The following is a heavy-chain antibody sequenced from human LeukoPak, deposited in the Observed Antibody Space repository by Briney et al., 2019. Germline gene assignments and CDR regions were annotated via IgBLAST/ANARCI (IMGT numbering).Heavy chain of an antibody. Sequence: ASVKVSCKASGYTFTSYGISCVRQAPGQGLEWMGWISAYNGNTNYAQKLQGRVTMTTDTSTSTAYMELRSLRSDDTAVYYCARESQWLALSIFDYWGQGTLVTVSS. CDR3: ARESQWLALSIFDY. CDR2: ISAYNGNT. CDR1: GYTFTSYG. J-gene: IGHJ4*02. V-gene: IGHV1-18*01. D-gene: IGHD6-19*01.